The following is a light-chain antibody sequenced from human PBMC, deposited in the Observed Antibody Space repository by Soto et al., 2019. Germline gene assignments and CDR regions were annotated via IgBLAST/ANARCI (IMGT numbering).Light chain of an antibody. CDR2: DVS. Sequence: QSALTQPRSVSGSPGQSVTISCTGTSSDVGDYNYVSWYQQYPGKAPKLVIYDVSKRPSGVPDRFSGSNSGNTASLTISGLQAEDEADYYCCSFAGSYTFWVFGGGTQLTVL. V-gene: IGLV2-11*01. J-gene: IGLJ3*02. CDR1: SSDVGDYNY. CDR3: CSFAGSYTFWV.